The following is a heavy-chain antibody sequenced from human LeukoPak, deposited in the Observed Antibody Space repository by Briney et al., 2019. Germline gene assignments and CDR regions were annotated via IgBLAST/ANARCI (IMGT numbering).Heavy chain of an antibody. V-gene: IGHV1-69*01. D-gene: IGHD1-14*01. CDR1: GGTFSSYA. CDR3: ARDPPSPGTRNYYYYGMDV. Sequence: SVKVSCKASGGTFSSYAISWVRHAPGQGLEWMGGIIPIFGTANYAQKFQGRVTTTADESTSTAYMELSSLGSEDTAVYYCARDPPSPGTRNYYYYGMDVWGQGTTVTVSS. CDR2: IIPIFGTA. J-gene: IGHJ6*02.